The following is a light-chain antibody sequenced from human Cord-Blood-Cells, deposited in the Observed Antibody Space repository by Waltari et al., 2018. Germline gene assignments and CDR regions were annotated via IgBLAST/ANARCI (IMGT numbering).Light chain of an antibody. V-gene: IGLV2-14*01. CDR1: SSDVGGYNY. J-gene: IGLJ3*02. Sequence: QSALTQPASVSGSPGQSITISCTGTSSDVGGYNYVSWYQQHPGKAPKLMIYDVSKRPAGVSNRCSGCKSGNTASLTISGLQAEDEADYYCSSYTSSSLWVFGGGTKLTVL. CDR2: DVS. CDR3: SSYTSSSLWV.